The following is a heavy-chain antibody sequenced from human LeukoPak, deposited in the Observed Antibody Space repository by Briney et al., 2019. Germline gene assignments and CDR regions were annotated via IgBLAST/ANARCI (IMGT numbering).Heavy chain of an antibody. CDR2: ISSSSSYI. D-gene: IGHD2-15*01. Sequence: GGSLRLSCAASGFTFSSYSMNWVRQAPGKGLEWVSSISSSSSYIYYADSVKGRFTISRDNAKNSLYLQMNSLRAEDTAVYYCARHVVAAAYSYYYYMDVWGKGTTVTVSS. CDR1: GFTFSSYS. CDR3: ARHVVAAAYSYYYYMDV. V-gene: IGHV3-21*01. J-gene: IGHJ6*03.